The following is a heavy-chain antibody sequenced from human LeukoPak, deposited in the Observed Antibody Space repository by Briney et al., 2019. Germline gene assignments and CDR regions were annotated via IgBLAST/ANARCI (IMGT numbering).Heavy chain of an antibody. Sequence: SVKVSCKASGGTFSSYAISWVRQAPGQGLEWMGGIIPIFGTANYAQKFQGRVTITTDESTSTAYMELSSLRSEDTAVYYCARVRVATNGDAFDIWGQGTMVTVSS. CDR1: GGTFSSYA. CDR2: IIPIFGTA. V-gene: IGHV1-69*05. J-gene: IGHJ3*02. D-gene: IGHD5-12*01. CDR3: ARVRVATNGDAFDI.